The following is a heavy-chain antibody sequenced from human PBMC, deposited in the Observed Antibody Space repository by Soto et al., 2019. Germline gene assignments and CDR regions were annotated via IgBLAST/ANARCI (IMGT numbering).Heavy chain of an antibody. V-gene: IGHV3-53*04. CDR1: GFTVSSNY. Sequence: GGSLRLSCAASGFTVSSNYMSWVRQAPGTGLEWFSVIYSGGSSYYADSVQCRFTISRHNSKNTLYLQINSLRADDSAVYYCARGAVYTAMVFDYWGQGTLVTVSS. CDR3: ARGAVYTAMVFDY. J-gene: IGHJ4*02. CDR2: IYSGGSS. D-gene: IGHD5-18*01.